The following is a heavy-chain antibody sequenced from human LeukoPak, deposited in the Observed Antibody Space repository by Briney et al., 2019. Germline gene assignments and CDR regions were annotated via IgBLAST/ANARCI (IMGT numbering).Heavy chain of an antibody. CDR3: ARVYPGYSSGWYVDY. Sequence: SETLSLTRAVYGESFSVYYWSWIRQPPGKGLEWIGEINHSGSTNYNPSLKSRVTISVDTSKNQFSLKLSSVTAADTAVYYCARVYPGYSSGWYVDYWGQGTLVTVSS. V-gene: IGHV4-34*01. D-gene: IGHD6-19*01. CDR1: GESFSVYY. CDR2: INHSGST. J-gene: IGHJ4*02.